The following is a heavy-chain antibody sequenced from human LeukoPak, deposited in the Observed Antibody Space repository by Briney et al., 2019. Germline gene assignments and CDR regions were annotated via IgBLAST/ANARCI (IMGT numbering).Heavy chain of an antibody. CDR1: GFTFSTFA. CDR2: IFPSGGEI. D-gene: IGHD2/OR15-2a*01. J-gene: IGHJ4*02. Sequence: GGSLRLSCEASGFTFSTFAMIWVRQPPGKGLEWVSSIFPSGGEIHYADSVKGRFTISRENSKNTLYLQMNSLRAEDTAVYYCAKDSAKKYDDYWGQGTLVTVSS. CDR3: AKDSAKKYDDY. V-gene: IGHV3-23*01.